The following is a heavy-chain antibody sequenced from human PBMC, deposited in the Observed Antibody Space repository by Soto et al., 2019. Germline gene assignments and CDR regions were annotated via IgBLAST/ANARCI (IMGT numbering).Heavy chain of an antibody. Sequence: GASVKVSCKASGYTFTSYGISWVRQVPGQGLEWMGWISAYNGITNYAQKLQGRVTMTTDTSTSTAYMELRSLRSDDTAVYYCARVKKVFWSGSWFDPWGQGTLVTVSS. V-gene: IGHV1-18*04. D-gene: IGHD3-3*01. CDR2: ISAYNGIT. CDR1: GYTFTSYG. CDR3: ARVKKVFWSGSWFDP. J-gene: IGHJ5*02.